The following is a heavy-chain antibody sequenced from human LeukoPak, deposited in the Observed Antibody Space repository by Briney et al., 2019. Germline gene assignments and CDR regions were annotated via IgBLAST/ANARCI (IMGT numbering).Heavy chain of an antibody. CDR2: ISSSGSYV. CDR1: GFTFSTYN. D-gene: IGHD1-26*01. V-gene: IGHV3-21*01. Sequence: GGSLTLSCTASGFTFSTYNMNWVRQAPGKGLEWVSSISSSGSYVYYADSLKGRFTVSRDNAKDSLYLQMNSLRAEDTAVYYCARDPSRWELLNFDYWGQGTLVTVSA. CDR3: ARDPSRWELLNFDY. J-gene: IGHJ4*02.